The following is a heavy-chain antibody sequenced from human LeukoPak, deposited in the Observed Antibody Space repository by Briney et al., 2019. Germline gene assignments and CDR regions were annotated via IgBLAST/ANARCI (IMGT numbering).Heavy chain of an antibody. CDR2: IRSKANSYAT. Sequence: PGGSLRLSCAASGFTFSDNYMSWIRQAPGKGLGWVGRIRSKANSYATAYAASVKGRFTISRDDSKNTAYLQMNSLKTEDTAVYYCARVSAGVHWGQGTLVTVSS. CDR1: GFTFSDNY. D-gene: IGHD2-2*01. V-gene: IGHV3-73*01. J-gene: IGHJ4*02. CDR3: ARVSAGVH.